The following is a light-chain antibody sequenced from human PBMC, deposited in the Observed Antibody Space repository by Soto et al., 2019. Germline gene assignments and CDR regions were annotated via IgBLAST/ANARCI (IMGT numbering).Light chain of an antibody. CDR2: GNT. Sequence: QSVLMQPPSVSGAPGQRVTIYCTGTSSNIGAGYPVHWYQQLPGTAPKLLIFGNTNRPSGVPDRFSGSRSGLAITGLQAEDEADYYCQSYDSTLSADVFGAGTKVTVL. CDR3: QSYDSTLSADV. V-gene: IGLV1-40*01. J-gene: IGLJ1*01. CDR1: SSNIGAGYP.